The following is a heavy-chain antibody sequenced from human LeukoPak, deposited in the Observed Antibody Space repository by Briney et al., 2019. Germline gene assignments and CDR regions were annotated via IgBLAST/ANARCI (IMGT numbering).Heavy chain of an antibody. CDR2: IFRTGTT. V-gene: IGHV4-59*08. CDR1: GGSISSYY. CDR3: ARQVGQLWLDY. J-gene: IGHJ4*02. D-gene: IGHD5-18*01. Sequence: SETLSLTCTVSGGSISSYYWSWIRQPPGKGLEWIGYIFRTGTTYYNPSLKSRVTISIDTSKNQFSLRLRSVTVADTAIYYCARQVGQLWLDYWGQGTLVTVSS.